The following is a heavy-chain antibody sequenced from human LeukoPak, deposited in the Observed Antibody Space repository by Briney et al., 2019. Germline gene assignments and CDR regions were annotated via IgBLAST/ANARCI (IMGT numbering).Heavy chain of an antibody. D-gene: IGHD3-16*01. V-gene: IGHV4-59*05. CDR3: ARHYGP. CDR1: GGSISSYY. CDR2: IYDSGST. J-gene: IGHJ5*02. Sequence: SETLSLTCTVSGGSISSYYWSWIRHPPGKGLEWIGSIYDSGSTYYNPSLKSRVTISVDTSKNQFSLKLNSVTAADTAVYYCARHYGPWGQGTLVTVSS.